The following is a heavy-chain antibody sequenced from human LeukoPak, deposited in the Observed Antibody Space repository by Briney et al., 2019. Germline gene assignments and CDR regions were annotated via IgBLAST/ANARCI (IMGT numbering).Heavy chain of an antibody. J-gene: IGHJ4*02. V-gene: IGHV3-72*01. CDR1: GFTFSDHY. CDR2: TRNKANSYTT. D-gene: IGHD2-8*01. Sequence: GGSLGLSCAASGFTFSDHYMDWVRQAPGKGLEWVGRTRNKANSYTTEYAASVKGRFTISRDDSKNSLYLQMNSLKTEDTAVYYCARTERCTNVVCYPFDYWGQGTLVTVSS. CDR3: ARTERCTNVVCYPFDY.